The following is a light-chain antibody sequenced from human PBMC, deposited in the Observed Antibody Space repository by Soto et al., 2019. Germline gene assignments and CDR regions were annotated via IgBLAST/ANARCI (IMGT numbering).Light chain of an antibody. CDR3: QQYYSSPYT. Sequence: VMTQSPDSLAVSLGERATINCKSSQSVLYRSNKKNNLAWFQQKPGQPPKLLIYWASTREVGVPDRISGSGSGTDFTLTISSLQAEDGAVYYCQQYYSSPYTFGQGTKLEIK. CDR1: QSVLYRSNKKNN. J-gene: IGKJ2*01. V-gene: IGKV4-1*01. CDR2: WAS.